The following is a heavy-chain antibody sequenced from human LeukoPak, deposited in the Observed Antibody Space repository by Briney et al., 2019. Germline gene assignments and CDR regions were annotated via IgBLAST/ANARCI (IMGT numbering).Heavy chain of an antibody. CDR2: VKSEAYSFAT. Sequence: PGGSLRLSCAASGFTFSSFAMSWVRQASGKGLEWVGRVKSEAYSFATTYAASVKGRFTISRDDSTNTAYLQLNSLKTEDTAMYYCIKTGQYSSPFHYWGQGTLVTVSS. CDR1: GFTFSSFA. J-gene: IGHJ4*02. V-gene: IGHV3-73*01. D-gene: IGHD2-21*01. CDR3: IKTGQYSSPFHY.